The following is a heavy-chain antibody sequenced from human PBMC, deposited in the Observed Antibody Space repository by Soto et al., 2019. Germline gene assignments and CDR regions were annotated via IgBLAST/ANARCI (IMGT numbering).Heavy chain of an antibody. Sequence: SGPTLVKPTQTLTLTCTFSGFSLSTSGVGVGWIRQPPGKALEWLALIYWNDDKRYSPSLKSRLTITKNTSKNQVVLTMTNMDPVDTATYYCAQHRTHYDILTGYSKYYFDYWGQGTLVTVSS. V-gene: IGHV2-5*01. J-gene: IGHJ4*02. D-gene: IGHD3-9*01. CDR1: GFSLSTSGVG. CDR2: IYWNDDK. CDR3: AQHRTHYDILTGYSKYYFDY.